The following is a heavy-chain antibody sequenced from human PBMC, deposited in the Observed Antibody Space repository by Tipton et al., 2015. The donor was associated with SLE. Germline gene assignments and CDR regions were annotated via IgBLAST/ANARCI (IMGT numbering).Heavy chain of an antibody. D-gene: IGHD4-17*01. CDR3: ARTGLRTTVTTTFDP. CDR2: INHSGST. V-gene: IGHV4-34*01. J-gene: IGHJ5*02. Sequence: TLSLTCAVYGGSFSGYYWSWIRQPPGKGLEWIGEINHSGSTNYNPSLKSRVTISVDTSKNQFSLKLSSVTAADTAVYYCARTGLRTTVTTTFDPWGQGTLVTVSS. CDR1: GGSFSGYY.